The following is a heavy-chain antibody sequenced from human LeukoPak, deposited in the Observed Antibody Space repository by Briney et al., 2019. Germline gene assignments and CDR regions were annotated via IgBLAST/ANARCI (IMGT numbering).Heavy chain of an antibody. D-gene: IGHD2-15*01. CDR1: GFTFSSYS. V-gene: IGHV3-21*04. CDR3: AKDLLGYCSGGSCYILHY. CDR2: ISTSSTYM. J-gene: IGHJ4*02. Sequence: GGSLRLSCAASGFTFSSYSMNWVRQAPGKGLEWVSSISTSSTYMDYADSVKGRFTISRDNSKNTLYLQMNSLRAEDTAVYYCAKDLLGYCSGGSCYILHYWGQGTLVTVSS.